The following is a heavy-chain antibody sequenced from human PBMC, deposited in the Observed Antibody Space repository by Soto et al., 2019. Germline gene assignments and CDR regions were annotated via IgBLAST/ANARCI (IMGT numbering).Heavy chain of an antibody. CDR3: AKEMSNIVVVTAPHGHYYYYGMDV. J-gene: IGHJ6*02. CDR1: GFTFSSYG. D-gene: IGHD2-21*02. V-gene: IGHV3-30*18. CDR2: ISYDGSNK. Sequence: GGSLRLSCAASGFTFSSYGMHWVRQAPGKGLEWVAVISYDGSNKYYADSVKGRFTISRDNSKNTLYLQMNSLRAEDTAVYYCAKEMSNIVVVTAPHGHYYYYGMDVWGQGTTVTVSS.